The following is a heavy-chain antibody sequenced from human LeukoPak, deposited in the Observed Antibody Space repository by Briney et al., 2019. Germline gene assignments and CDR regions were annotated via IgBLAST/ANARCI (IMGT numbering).Heavy chain of an antibody. D-gene: IGHD4-23*01. Sequence: SETLSLTCAVYGGSLSAYYWTWIRQPPGKGLEWIGEINHGGSTNYNPSLKSRVTISIDTSKNQFSLKLSSVTAADTAGYYCARYLDYGGNSRVFPHWAQDTLVTVSS. V-gene: IGHV4-34*01. J-gene: IGHJ1*01. CDR1: GGSLSAYY. CDR2: INHGGST. CDR3: ARYLDYGGNSRVFPH.